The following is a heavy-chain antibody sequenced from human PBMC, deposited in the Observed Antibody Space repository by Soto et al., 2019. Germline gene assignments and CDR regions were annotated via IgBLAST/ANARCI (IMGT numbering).Heavy chain of an antibody. J-gene: IGHJ4*02. CDR1: GFTVSSNY. D-gene: IGHD3-9*01. V-gene: IGHV3-30*18. CDR2: ISYDGSNK. Sequence: GGSLRLSCAASGFTVSSNYMHWVRQAPGKGLEWVAVISYDGSNKYYADSVKGRFTISRDNSKNTLYLQMNSLRAEDTAVYYCAKYYDILTGPFDYWGQGTLVTVSS. CDR3: AKYYDILTGPFDY.